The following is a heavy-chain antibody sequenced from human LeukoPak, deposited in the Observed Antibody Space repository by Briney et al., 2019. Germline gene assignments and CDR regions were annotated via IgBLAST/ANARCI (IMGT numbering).Heavy chain of an antibody. CDR1: GFTFSNYW. J-gene: IGHJ4*02. V-gene: IGHV3-74*01. CDR2: INSDGINT. D-gene: IGHD2-15*01. Sequence: GGSLRLSCAASGFTFSNYWMHWVRQAPGKGLVWVSRINSDGINTSYADSVKGRFTISRDNAKNTLYLQMNSLRAEDTAVYYCARGVVVAARFDYWGQGTLVTVSS. CDR3: ARGVVVAARFDY.